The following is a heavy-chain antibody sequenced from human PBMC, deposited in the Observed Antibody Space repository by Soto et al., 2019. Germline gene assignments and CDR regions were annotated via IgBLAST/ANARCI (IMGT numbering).Heavy chain of an antibody. D-gene: IGHD3-22*01. CDR1: GYTFTSYA. CDR2: INAGNGNT. V-gene: IGHV1-3*01. Sequence: GASVKVSCKASGYTFTSYAMHWVRLAPGQRLEWMGWINAGNGNTKYSQKFQGRVTITRDTSASTAYMELSSLRSEDTAVYYCASLRGYYDSSGYYESHYGMDVWGQGTTVTVSS. CDR3: ASLRGYYDSSGYYESHYGMDV. J-gene: IGHJ6*02.